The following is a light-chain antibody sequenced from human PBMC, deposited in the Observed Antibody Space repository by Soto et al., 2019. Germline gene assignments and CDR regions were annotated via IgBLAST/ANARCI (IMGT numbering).Light chain of an antibody. CDR2: GAS. CDR1: QIFNSKY. Sequence: EIVLTQSPGTLSLSPGERATLSCRASQIFNSKYLAWYQQKPGQAPRLLIYGASSRASGIPDRFSGSESGPEYTLTLNRLEHDDSAVYYFQQYRTLWTFGQGTRVEIK. V-gene: IGKV3-20*01. CDR3: QQYRTLWT. J-gene: IGKJ1*01.